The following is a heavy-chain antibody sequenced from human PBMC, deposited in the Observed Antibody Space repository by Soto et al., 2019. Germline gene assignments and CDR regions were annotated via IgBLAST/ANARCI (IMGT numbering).Heavy chain of an antibody. CDR2: ISAYNGNT. J-gene: IGHJ4*02. Sequence: QVQLVQSGAEVKKPGASVKVSCKASGYTFTSYGISWVRQAPGQGLEWMGWISAYNGNTNYAQKIQGRVTMTTDTATSKAFVQLRSMRSHDTGVYYCARIRTRVLDYRGQGTLVTVSS. CDR3: ARIRTRVLDY. CDR1: GYTFTSYG. V-gene: IGHV1-18*01.